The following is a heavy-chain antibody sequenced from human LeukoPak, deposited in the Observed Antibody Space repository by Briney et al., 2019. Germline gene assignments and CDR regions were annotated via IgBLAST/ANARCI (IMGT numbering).Heavy chain of an antibody. Sequence: GGSLRLSCAASGFTFSSYSMNWVRQAPGKGLEWVSYISSSSSTIYYADSVKGRFTISRDNAKNSLYLQMNSLRAEDTAVYYCARKNGLDYWGQGTLVTVSS. J-gene: IGHJ4*02. V-gene: IGHV3-48*04. CDR1: GFTFSSYS. CDR3: ARKNGLDY. CDR2: ISSSSSTI.